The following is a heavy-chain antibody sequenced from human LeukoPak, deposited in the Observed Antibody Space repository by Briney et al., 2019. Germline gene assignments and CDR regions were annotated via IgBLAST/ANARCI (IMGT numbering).Heavy chain of an antibody. D-gene: IGHD1-26*01. Sequence: PGRSLRLSCVASGFSFDDNAMHWVRQAPGKGLVWVSRIKGDGSSIDYADSVKGRFTISRDNAKNTLLLQMNSLRAEDTAVYYCVRDGVGAPPFDYWGQGVLVTVSS. CDR3: VRDGVGAPPFDY. CDR2: IKGDGSSI. V-gene: IGHV3-74*01. CDR1: GFSFDDNA. J-gene: IGHJ4*02.